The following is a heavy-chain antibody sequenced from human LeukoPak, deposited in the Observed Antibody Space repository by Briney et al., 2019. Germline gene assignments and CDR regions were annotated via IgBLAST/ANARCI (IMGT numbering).Heavy chain of an antibody. CDR1: GGSIRVSDYS. CDR2: IHYSGMT. J-gene: IGHJ3*02. D-gene: IGHD3-22*01. V-gene: IGHV4-39*02. Sequence: SETLSLTCSVSGGSIRVSDYSWAWIRQSPGKGLEWIGCIHYSGMTYFNPSLESRITMSVDTSKNHFSLELTSVIAADTAIYSCARLGYYDTSTRNNAFDIWGQGTMVTVSS. CDR3: ARLGYYDTSTRNNAFDI.